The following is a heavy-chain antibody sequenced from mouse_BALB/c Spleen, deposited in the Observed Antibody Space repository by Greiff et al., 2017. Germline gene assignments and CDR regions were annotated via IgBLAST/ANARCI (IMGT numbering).Heavy chain of an antibody. CDR2: ISNGGGST. CDR3: ARGDYYGSSYYAMDY. CDR1: GFTFSSYT. Sequence: DVKLVESGGGLVQPGGSLKLSCAASGFTFSSYTMSWVRQTPEKRLEWVAYISNGGGSTYYPDTVKGRFTISRDNAKNTLYLQMSSLKSEDTAMYYCARGDYYGSSYYAMDYWGQGTSVTVSS. J-gene: IGHJ4*01. V-gene: IGHV5-12-2*01. D-gene: IGHD1-1*01.